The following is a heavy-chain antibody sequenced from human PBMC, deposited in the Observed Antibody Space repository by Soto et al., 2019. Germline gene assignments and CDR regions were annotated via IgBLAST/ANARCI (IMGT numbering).Heavy chain of an antibody. V-gene: IGHV1-18*04. Sequence: ASVKVSCKASGYTFRSYGISWVRQAPGQGLEWVGWISAYNGDTHYAPKFQDRITLTTETSTDTAYMELRSLRLDDTAVYYWARVMIRDFVAADLGPLDLWGQGTLVTVSS. D-gene: IGHD6-19*01. CDR2: ISAYNGDT. CDR1: GYTFRSYG. J-gene: IGHJ5*02. CDR3: ARVMIRDFVAADLGPLDL.